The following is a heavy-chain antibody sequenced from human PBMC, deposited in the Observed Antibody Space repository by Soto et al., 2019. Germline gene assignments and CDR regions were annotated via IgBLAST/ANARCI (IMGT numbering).Heavy chain of an antibody. CDR2: INHSGST. D-gene: IGHD3-3*01. CDR3: ARHQIFGVVIVRGWFDP. V-gene: IGHV4-34*01. Sequence: PSETLSLTCAVYGGSFSGYYWTWIRQPPGTGLEWIGEINHSGSTNYNPSLKSRVTISVDTSKNQFSLKLTSVTAADTAVYYCARHQIFGVVIVRGWFDPWGQGTLVTVSS. CDR1: GGSFSGYY. J-gene: IGHJ5*02.